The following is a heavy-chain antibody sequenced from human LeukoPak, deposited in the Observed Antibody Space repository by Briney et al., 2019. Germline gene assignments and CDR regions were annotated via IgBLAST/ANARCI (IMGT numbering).Heavy chain of an antibody. CDR1: GFTLSSYW. J-gene: IGHJ1*01. V-gene: IGHV3-74*01. CDR2: IKSDGRT. D-gene: IGHD3-22*01. Sequence: GGSLRLSCAASGFTLSSYWMHWVRQAPGKGLVWVSRIKSDGRTNYADSVKGRFTISRDNAKNTVSLQMNSLRAEDTGVYYCARAPSEIGGYYPEYFRHWGQGTLVIVSS. CDR3: ARAPSEIGGYYPEYFRH.